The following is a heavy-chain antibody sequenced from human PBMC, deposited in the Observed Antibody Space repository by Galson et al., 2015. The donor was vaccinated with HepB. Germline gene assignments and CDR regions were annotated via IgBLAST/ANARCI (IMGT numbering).Heavy chain of an antibody. CDR1: GFTFTSSA. CDR3: AADPAGSWYFDL. CDR2: IVVGSGNT. D-gene: IGHD6-19*01. Sequence: SVKVSCKASGFTFTSSAVQWVRQARGQRLEWIGWIVVGSGNTNYAQKFQERVTITRDMSTSTAYMELSSLRSGDTAVYYCAADPAGSWYFDLWGRGTLVTVSS. V-gene: IGHV1-58*01. J-gene: IGHJ2*01.